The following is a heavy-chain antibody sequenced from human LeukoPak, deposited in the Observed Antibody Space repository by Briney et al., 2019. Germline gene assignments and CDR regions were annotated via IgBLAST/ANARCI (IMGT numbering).Heavy chain of an antibody. CDR3: ARSGIVGIDKNWFDP. D-gene: IGHD2-15*01. CDR2: ICHSGST. Sequence: SETLSLTCSVSGDSLSSSDYYWDWIREPPGKRLEWIGSICHSGSTYYNPSLKGRVIISVDTSKNQISLKSGTVTAADTAMYYCARSGIVGIDKNWFDPWGQGTLVTASS. V-gene: IGHV4-39*07. CDR1: GDSLSSSDYY. J-gene: IGHJ5*02.